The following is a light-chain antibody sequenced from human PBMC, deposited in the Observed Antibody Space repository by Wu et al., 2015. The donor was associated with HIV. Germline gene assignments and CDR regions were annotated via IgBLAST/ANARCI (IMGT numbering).Light chain of an antibody. CDR3: QQYTNWPPLT. CDR1: QDINRS. J-gene: IGKJ4*01. CDR2: DAY. Sequence: EIVMTQSPATLSVSPGERATLSCRASQDINRSLAWYQQRPGQAPRLLIYDAYTRATGIPARFSGSGYGTDFTLAISGLRSDDVAVYYCQQYTNWPPLTFGGGTEGGDQT. V-gene: IGKV3-15*01.